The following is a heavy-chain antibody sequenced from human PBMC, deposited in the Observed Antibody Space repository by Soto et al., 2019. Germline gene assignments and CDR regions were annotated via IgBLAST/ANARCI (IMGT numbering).Heavy chain of an antibody. J-gene: IGHJ4*02. V-gene: IGHV3-15*07. CDR2: IKSIRDGGTT. CDR1: GFTISDAW. Sequence: GGSLRLSCAASGFTISDAWINWVRQAPGMGLEWVGRIKSIRDGGTTDFAAPVKARFTISRDDSKSMAYLQMDSLNTEDSAVYYCTRVPPNNYGSGTYPFDYWGQGALVTVSS. CDR3: TRVPPNNYGSGTYPFDY. D-gene: IGHD3-10*01.